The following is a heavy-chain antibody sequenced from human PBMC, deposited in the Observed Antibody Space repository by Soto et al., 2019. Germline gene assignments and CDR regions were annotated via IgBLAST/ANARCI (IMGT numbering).Heavy chain of an antibody. V-gene: IGHV3-23*01. CDR2: VSGSGGST. J-gene: IGHJ6*01. CDR1: GFTFSSYG. Sequence: PGGSLRLSCAASGFTFSSYGMSWVRPAPGKGLEWVSTVSGSGGSTYSADSVKGRFTISRDNSKNTLYLQMNSLRGEDTAIYYCAKVNTIFGVDYYYYGMDVWGQGTTVTVSS. CDR3: AKVNTIFGVDYYYYGMDV. D-gene: IGHD3-3*01.